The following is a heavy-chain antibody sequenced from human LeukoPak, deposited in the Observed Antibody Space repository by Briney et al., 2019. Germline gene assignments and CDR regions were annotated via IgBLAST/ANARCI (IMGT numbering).Heavy chain of an antibody. J-gene: IGHJ5*02. V-gene: IGHV4-30-2*01. Sequence: SQTLSLTCAVSGGSISSGGYSWSWIRQPPGKGLGWIWYIYHSGSTYYNPSLKSRVTISVDRSKNQFSLKLSSVTAADTAVYYCARSHCSSTSCYPRWFDPWGQGTLVTVSS. D-gene: IGHD2-2*01. CDR1: GGSISSGGYS. CDR2: IYHSGST. CDR3: ARSHCSSTSCYPRWFDP.